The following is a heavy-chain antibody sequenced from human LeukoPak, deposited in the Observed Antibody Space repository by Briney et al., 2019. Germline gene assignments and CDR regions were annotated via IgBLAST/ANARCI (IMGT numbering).Heavy chain of an antibody. D-gene: IGHD3-22*01. CDR3: ARGIRITMIVDDPDAFDI. CDR1: GFTFSSYW. CDR2: IPVNGGST. J-gene: IGHJ3*02. Sequence: PGGSLRLSCAASGFTFSSYWMSWVRQAPGKGLEWVSAIPVNGGSTYYADSVKGRFTISRDNFKNTLYLQMNSLRAEDTAVYYCARGIRITMIVDDPDAFDIWGQGTMVTVSS. V-gene: IGHV3-23*01.